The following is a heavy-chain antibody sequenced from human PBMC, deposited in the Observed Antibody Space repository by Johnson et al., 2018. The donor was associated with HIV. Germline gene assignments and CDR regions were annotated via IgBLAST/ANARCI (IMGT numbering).Heavy chain of an antibody. Sequence: QVQLVESGGGVVQPGRSLRLSCAASGFRFSNYALHWVRQTPGKGLEWVALISADGSHIYYADSVKGQFTISRDNSKNTLHLQMNSLRVEDTAMYYCARGPILEWLSGDGFDMWGQGTMVTFYS. D-gene: IGHD3-3*01. CDR1: GFRFSNYA. CDR2: ISADGSHI. J-gene: IGHJ3*02. V-gene: IGHV3-30-3*01. CDR3: ARGPILEWLSGDGFDM.